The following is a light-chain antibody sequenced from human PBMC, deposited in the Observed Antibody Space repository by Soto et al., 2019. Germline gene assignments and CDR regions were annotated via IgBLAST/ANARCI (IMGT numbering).Light chain of an antibody. CDR1: NSDVGGYNY. CDR2: DVS. V-gene: IGLV2-14*01. J-gene: IGLJ1*01. CDR3: SSYTSGSTPLFV. Sequence: QSALTQPASVSGSPGQSITISCTGTNSDVGGYNYVSWYQQHPGKAPKLMIYDVSNRPSGVSNRFSGSKSGNTASLTISGLQAEDEADYYCSSYTSGSTPLFVFGTGTKVTVL.